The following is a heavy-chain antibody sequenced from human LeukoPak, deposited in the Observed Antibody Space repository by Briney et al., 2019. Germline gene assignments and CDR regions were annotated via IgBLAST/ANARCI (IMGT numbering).Heavy chain of an antibody. D-gene: IGHD1-26*01. CDR2: ISAYNGNT. CDR1: GYTFTSYG. CDR3: ACGVPPGTFDI. V-gene: IGHV1-18*01. J-gene: IGHJ3*02. Sequence: ASVKVSCKASGYTFTSYGISWVRQAPGQGLEWMGWISAYNGNTNYAQKLQGRVTMTTDTSMSTAYMELRSLRSDGTAVYYCACGVPPGTFDIWGQGTMVTVSS.